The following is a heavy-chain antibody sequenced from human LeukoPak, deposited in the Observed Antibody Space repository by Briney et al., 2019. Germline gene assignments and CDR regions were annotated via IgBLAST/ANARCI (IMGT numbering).Heavy chain of an antibody. D-gene: IGHD5-18*01. CDR1: GYTFTGYY. Sequence: GASVTVSYKASGYTFTGYYMHWVRQAPGQGLEWMGWINPNSGGTNYAQKFQGRVTMTRDTSISTAYMELSRLRSDDTAVYYCARGAAMVQDPYDYWGQGTLVTVS. J-gene: IGHJ4*02. V-gene: IGHV1-2*02. CDR2: INPNSGGT. CDR3: ARGAAMVQDPYDY.